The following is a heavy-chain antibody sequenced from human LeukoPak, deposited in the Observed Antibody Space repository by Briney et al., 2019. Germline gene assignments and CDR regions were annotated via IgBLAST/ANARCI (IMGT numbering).Heavy chain of an antibody. V-gene: IGHV5-51*01. D-gene: IGHD3-22*01. CDR1: GYSFTNYW. CDR2: IYPGDSDT. Sequence: ESLKISCQGSGYSFTNYWIGLVRQMPGKGLELIGIIYPGDSDTRYSPSFQGQLTISADKSISTAYLQWSSLKASDTAMYYCARHTTTHYYDTAGPDWFDPWGQGTLVTVSS. CDR3: ARHTTTHYYDTAGPDWFDP. J-gene: IGHJ5*02.